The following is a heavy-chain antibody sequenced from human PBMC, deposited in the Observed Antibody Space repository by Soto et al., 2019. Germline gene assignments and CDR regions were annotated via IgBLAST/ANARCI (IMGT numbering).Heavy chain of an antibody. CDR2: ISGSGGST. D-gene: IGHD6-19*01. J-gene: IGHJ4*02. CDR1: GFTFSSYA. CDR3: AKDGGYIRGWYNGLEF. Sequence: PGGSLRLSCAASGFTFSSYAMRWVRQAPGKGLEWVSAISGSGGSTYYADSVKGRFTISRDNSKNTLYLQMNSLRAEDTAVYYCAKDGGYIRGWYNGLEFWGQGTLVTVSS. V-gene: IGHV3-23*01.